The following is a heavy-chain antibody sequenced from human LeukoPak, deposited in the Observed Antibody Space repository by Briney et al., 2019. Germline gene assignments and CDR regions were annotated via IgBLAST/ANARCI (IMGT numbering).Heavy chain of an antibody. J-gene: IGHJ3*02. V-gene: IGHV5-51*01. D-gene: IGHD2-2*02. Sequence: GESLKISCKGSGYSFTSYWIGWVRQMPGKGLGWMGIIYPGDSDTRYSPSFQGQVTISADKSISTAYLQWSSLKASDTAMYYCARRRIPNHDAFDIWGQGTMLTVSS. CDR2: IYPGDSDT. CDR1: GYSFTSYW. CDR3: ARRRIPNHDAFDI.